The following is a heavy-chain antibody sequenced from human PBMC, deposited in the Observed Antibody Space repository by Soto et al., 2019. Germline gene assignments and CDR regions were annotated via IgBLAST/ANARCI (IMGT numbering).Heavy chain of an antibody. CDR3: ARAGEWLRSWTGPWDY. CDR2: INAGNGNT. V-gene: IGHV1-3*01. J-gene: IGHJ4*02. Sequence: ASVKVSCKASGYTFTSYAMHWVRQAPGQRLEWMGWINAGNGNTKYSQKFQGRVTITRDTSASTAYMELSSLRSEDTAVYYCARAGEWLRSWTGPWDYWGQGTLVTVSS. D-gene: IGHD5-12*01. CDR1: GYTFTSYA.